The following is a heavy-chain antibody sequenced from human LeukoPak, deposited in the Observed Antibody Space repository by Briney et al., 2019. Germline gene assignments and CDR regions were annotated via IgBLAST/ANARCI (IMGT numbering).Heavy chain of an antibody. J-gene: IGHJ4*02. D-gene: IGHD3-10*01. V-gene: IGHV3-48*03. Sequence: GGSLRLSCAASGFTFSSYEMNWVRQAPGKGLEWVSYISNGDRTTKYADAVKGRFTISRDNAKNSLYLQMNSLRAEDTAVYYCARENYYGSGSYYNFDYWGQGTLVTVSS. CDR2: ISNGDRTT. CDR3: ARENYYGSGSYYNFDY. CDR1: GFTFSSYE.